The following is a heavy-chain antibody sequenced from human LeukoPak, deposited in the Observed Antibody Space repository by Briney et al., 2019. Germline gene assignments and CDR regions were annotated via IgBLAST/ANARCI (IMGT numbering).Heavy chain of an antibody. CDR2: INPSGGST. V-gene: IGHV1-46*01. Sequence: ASVKVSCKASGYTFTSYYMHWVRQAPGQGLEWMGIINPSGGSTSYAQKFQGRVTMTRDTSTSTVYMELSSLRSEDTAVYYCARVPYGDYVSNWFDPWGQGTLVTVSS. J-gene: IGHJ5*02. CDR3: ARVPYGDYVSNWFDP. D-gene: IGHD4-17*01. CDR1: GYTFTSYY.